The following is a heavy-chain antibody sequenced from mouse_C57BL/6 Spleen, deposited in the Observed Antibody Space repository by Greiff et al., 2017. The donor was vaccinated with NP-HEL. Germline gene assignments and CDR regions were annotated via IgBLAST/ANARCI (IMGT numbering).Heavy chain of an antibody. CDR1: GYAFSSSW. CDR3: ARDYGSRGMDY. CDR2: IYPGDGDT. V-gene: IGHV1-82*01. D-gene: IGHD1-1*01. Sequence: VQLQQSGPELVKPGASVKISCKASGYAFSSSWMNWVKQRPGKGLEWIGRIYPGDGDTNYNGKFKGKATLTADKSSSTAYMQLSSLTSEDSAVYFCARDYGSRGMDYWGQGTSVTVSS. J-gene: IGHJ4*01.